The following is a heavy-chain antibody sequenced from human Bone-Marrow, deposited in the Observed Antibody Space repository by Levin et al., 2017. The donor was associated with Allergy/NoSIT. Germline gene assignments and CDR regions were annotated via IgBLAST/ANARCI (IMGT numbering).Heavy chain of an antibody. Sequence: PSETLSLTCTVSGDSISSPGYYWNWIRQSAGKGLEWIGRIYSTGRTNYNPSLKSRVSISVEKSKSQFSLKMTSVTAADTAIYYCARESLEVIGGLLIFYLDNWGQGSLVTVSS. V-gene: IGHV4-61*02. CDR2: IYSTGRT. CDR1: GDSISSPGYY. CDR3: ARESLEVIGGLLIFYLDN. D-gene: IGHD2-21*01. J-gene: IGHJ4*02.